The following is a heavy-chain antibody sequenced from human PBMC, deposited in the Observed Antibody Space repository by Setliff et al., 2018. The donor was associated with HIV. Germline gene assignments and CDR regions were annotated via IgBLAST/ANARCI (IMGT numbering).Heavy chain of an antibody. Sequence: GASVKVSCKASGYTFTSYGISWVRQAPGQGLEWMGWISAYSGYTIYAQKFQDRLTMTTDTSTTTASMELRSLRSDDTAVYYCVRGHCNSDKCWYTWFDPWGQGTLVTVSS. J-gene: IGHJ5*02. D-gene: IGHD2-2*01. CDR1: GYTFTSYG. V-gene: IGHV1-18*01. CDR2: ISAYSGYT. CDR3: VRGHCNSDKCWYTWFDP.